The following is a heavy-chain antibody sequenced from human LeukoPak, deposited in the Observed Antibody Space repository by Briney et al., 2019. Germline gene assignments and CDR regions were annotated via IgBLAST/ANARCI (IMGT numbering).Heavy chain of an antibody. V-gene: IGHV3-23*01. CDR2: ISGGGGST. D-gene: IGHD4-17*01. CDR3: AKVRDSATVTGRFDN. CDR1: GFTFSNYA. J-gene: IGHJ5*02. Sequence: GGSLRLSCAASGFTFSNYALSWVRQAPGKGLEWVSGISGGGGSTYYADSVKGRFTISRDKSKNTLYLQMDSLRAEDTAVYYRAKVRDSATVTGRFDNWGQGTMVTVSS.